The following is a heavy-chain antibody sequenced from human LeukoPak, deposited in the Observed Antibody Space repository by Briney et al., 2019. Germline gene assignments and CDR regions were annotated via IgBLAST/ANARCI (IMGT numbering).Heavy chain of an antibody. CDR2: IKQDGSEK. CDR3: ASIAAALSYYYYYMDV. J-gene: IGHJ6*03. CDR1: GFTFSSYW. V-gene: IGHV3-7*01. Sequence: PGGSLRLSXAASGFTFSSYWMSWVRQAPGKGLEWVANIKQDGSEKYYVDSVKGRFTISRDNAKNSLYLQMNSLRAEDTAVYYCASIAAALSYYYYYMDVWGKGTTVTVSS. D-gene: IGHD6-13*01.